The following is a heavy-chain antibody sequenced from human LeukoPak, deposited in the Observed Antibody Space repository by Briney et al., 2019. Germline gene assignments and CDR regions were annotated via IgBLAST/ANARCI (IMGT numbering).Heavy chain of an antibody. Sequence: GGSLRLSCAASGFTFTTYWMSWVRQAPGKGLEWVSAISGSGGSTYYADSVKGRFTISRDNSKNTLYLQMNSLRAEDTAVYYCAKEYSGSYQVFDYWGQGTLVTVSS. CDR1: GFTFTTYW. CDR2: ISGSGGST. V-gene: IGHV3-23*01. CDR3: AKEYSGSYQVFDY. J-gene: IGHJ4*02. D-gene: IGHD1-26*01.